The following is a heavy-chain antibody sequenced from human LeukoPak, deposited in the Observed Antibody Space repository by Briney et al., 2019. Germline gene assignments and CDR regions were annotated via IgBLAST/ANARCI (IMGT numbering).Heavy chain of an antibody. V-gene: IGHV1-8*01. CDR3: AREVYSGYGCFNY. Sequence: ASVKVSCKSSGYTFTSYDINWVRQATGQGLEWMGWMNPNSGNTGYAQKFQGRVTMTRNTSISTAYMELSSLRSEDTAVYYCAREVYSGYGCFNYWGQGTLVTVSS. CDR2: MNPNSGNT. D-gene: IGHD5-12*01. CDR1: GYTFTSYD. J-gene: IGHJ4*02.